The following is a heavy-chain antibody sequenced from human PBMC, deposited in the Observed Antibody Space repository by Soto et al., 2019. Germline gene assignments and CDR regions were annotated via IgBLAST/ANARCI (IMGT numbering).Heavy chain of an antibody. J-gene: IGHJ5*02. CDR3: ARGHVSSSWYKNWFDP. CDR1: GGSISSYY. CDR2: IYYSGST. D-gene: IGHD6-13*01. V-gene: IGHV4-59*12. Sequence: TSETLSLTCTVSGGSISSYYWSWIRQPPGKGLEWIGYIYYSGSTNYNPSLKSRVTISVDTSKNQFSLKLSSVTAADTAVYYCARGHVSSSWYKNWFDPWGQGTLVTVSS.